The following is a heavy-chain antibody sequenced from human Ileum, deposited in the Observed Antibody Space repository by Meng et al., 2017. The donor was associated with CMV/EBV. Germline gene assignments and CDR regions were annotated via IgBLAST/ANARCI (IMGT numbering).Heavy chain of an antibody. V-gene: IGHV3-23*03. D-gene: IGHD3-10*01. J-gene: IGHJ4*02. CDR3: AKMMHTTMVWGFDY. Sequence: SGFTFSSYAMNWVRQAPGKGLEWVSVIYSDGSNTHYADSVKGRFTVSRDNSKNTLYLQMNSLRAEDTAVYYCAKMMHTTMVWGFDYWGQGILVTVSS. CDR2: IYSDGSNT. CDR1: GFTFSSYA.